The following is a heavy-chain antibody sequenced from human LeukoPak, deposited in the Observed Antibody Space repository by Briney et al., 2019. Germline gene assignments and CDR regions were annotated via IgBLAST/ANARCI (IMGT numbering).Heavy chain of an antibody. CDR1: GFTFSSYW. Sequence: GGSLRLSCAASGFTFSSYWMSWVRQAPGKGLEWVANIKQDGSEKYYVDSVKGRFTISRDNAKNSLYLQVNSLRAEDTAVYYCARDLGAYYDSSGYSDYWGQGTLVTVSS. V-gene: IGHV3-7*03. CDR2: IKQDGSEK. D-gene: IGHD3-22*01. J-gene: IGHJ4*02. CDR3: ARDLGAYYDSSGYSDY.